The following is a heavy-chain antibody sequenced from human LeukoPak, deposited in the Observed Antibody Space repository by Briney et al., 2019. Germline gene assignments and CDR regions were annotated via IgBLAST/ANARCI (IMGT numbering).Heavy chain of an antibody. J-gene: IGHJ4*02. CDR1: GFTFSSYA. CDR3: AKGFYDILTGYHFDH. Sequence: PGGSLRLSCAASGFTFSSYAMSWVRQAPGKGLERVSASSGSGGNTYYADSVKGRFTISRDNSKNTLSLQINSLRAEDTAVYYCAKGFYDILTGYHFDHWGQGTLVTVSS. V-gene: IGHV3-23*01. D-gene: IGHD3-9*01. CDR2: SSGSGGNT.